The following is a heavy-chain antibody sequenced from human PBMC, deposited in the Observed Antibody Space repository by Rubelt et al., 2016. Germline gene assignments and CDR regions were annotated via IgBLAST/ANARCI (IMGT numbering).Heavy chain of an antibody. CDR1: GGSFSGYY. D-gene: IGHD1-26*01. CDR2: IYYSGST. Sequence: QVQLQQWGAGLLKPSETLSLTCAVYGGSFSGYYWSWIRQPPGKGLEWIGSIYYSGSTYYNPSLKSRVTISVDTSKNQFCLKLSSVTAADTAVYYCARHKGGATTHWGQGTLVTVSS. J-gene: IGHJ4*02. V-gene: IGHV4-34*01. CDR3: ARHKGGATTH.